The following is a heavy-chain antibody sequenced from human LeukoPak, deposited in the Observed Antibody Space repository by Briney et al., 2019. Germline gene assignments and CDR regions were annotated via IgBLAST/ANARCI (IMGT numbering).Heavy chain of an antibody. D-gene: IGHD2-15*01. CDR3: ARLVCGGGSCPAEFDY. CDR2: IYYSGST. V-gene: IGHV4-34*01. CDR1: GGSFSGYY. J-gene: IGHJ4*02. Sequence: SETLSLTCAVYGGSFSGYYWGWIRQPPGRGLEWIGSIYYSGSTYYNPSLKSRVTIFIDTSKNQFSLRLSSVTAADTAVYYRARLVCGGGSCPAEFDYWGQGTLVTVSS.